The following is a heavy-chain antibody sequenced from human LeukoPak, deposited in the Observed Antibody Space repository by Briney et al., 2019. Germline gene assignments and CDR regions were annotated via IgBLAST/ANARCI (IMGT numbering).Heavy chain of an antibody. D-gene: IGHD3-22*01. J-gene: IGHJ4*02. CDR3: VCYNSSGYSDYYFDY. V-gene: IGHV1-69*04. Sequence: SVKVSCKASGGTFSSYAISWVRQAPGQGLEWMGRIIPIIDMANYAQKFQGRVTITADTSTSTAFMELSSLRSDDAAVYYCVCYNSSGYSDYYFDYWGQGTLVTVSS. CDR1: GGTFSSYA. CDR2: IIPIIDMA.